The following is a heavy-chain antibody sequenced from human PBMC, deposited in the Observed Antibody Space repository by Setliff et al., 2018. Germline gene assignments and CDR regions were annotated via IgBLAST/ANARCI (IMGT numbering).Heavy chain of an antibody. J-gene: IGHJ3*02. CDR3: ARGDFWVVGGAFDI. D-gene: IGHD3-3*01. CDR2: INTNTGNP. V-gene: IGHV7-4-1*02. CDR1: GYTFTSYY. Sequence: ASVKVSCKASGYTFTSYYIHWVRQAPGQGLEWMGWINTNTGNPTYAQGFTGRFVFSLDTSVSTAYLQISSLKAEDTAVYYCARGDFWVVGGAFDIWGQGTMVTVSS.